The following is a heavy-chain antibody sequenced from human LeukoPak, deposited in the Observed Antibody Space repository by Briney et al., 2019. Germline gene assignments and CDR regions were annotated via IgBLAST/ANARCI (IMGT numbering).Heavy chain of an antibody. CDR2: ISGSGGST. Sequence: GGSLRLSCAASGFTFSSYAMSWVRQAPGKGLEWVSAISGSGGSTYYADSVKGRFTISRDNSKNTLYLLMNSLRAEDTAVYYCAKLHYDILTGYFPDAFDIWGQGTMVTVSS. D-gene: IGHD3-9*01. CDR3: AKLHYDILTGYFPDAFDI. V-gene: IGHV3-23*01. CDR1: GFTFSSYA. J-gene: IGHJ3*02.